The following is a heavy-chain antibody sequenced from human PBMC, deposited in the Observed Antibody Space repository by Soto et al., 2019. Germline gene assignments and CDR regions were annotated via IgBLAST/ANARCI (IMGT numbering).Heavy chain of an antibody. CDR1: GFTFSGFA. CDR3: TNPQLYYGMDV. CDR2: IRRKANSYAT. V-gene: IGHV3-73*02. D-gene: IGHD5-18*01. J-gene: IGHJ6*02. Sequence: EVQLVESGGGLVQPGGSLKLSCAASGFTFSGFAMHWVRQASGKGLGWVGRIRRKANSYATAYAASVKGRFTISRDDSKNTAYLQMNSLKTEDTAVYYCTNPQLYYGMDVWGQGTTVTVSS.